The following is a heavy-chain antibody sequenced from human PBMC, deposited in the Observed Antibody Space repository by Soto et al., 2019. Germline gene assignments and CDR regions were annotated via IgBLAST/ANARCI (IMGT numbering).Heavy chain of an antibody. J-gene: IGHJ3*02. Sequence: QLQLQESGSGLVKPSQTLSLTCAVSGGSISSGGYSWSWIRQPPGKGLEWIGYIYHSGRTYYHPALESRVTISVDRSKNQFSLDLSSVTAADTALYYCARGGNEAFDIWGQGTMVTVSS. CDR1: GGSISSGGYS. D-gene: IGHD1-1*01. CDR3: ARGGNEAFDI. V-gene: IGHV4-30-2*01. CDR2: IYHSGRT.